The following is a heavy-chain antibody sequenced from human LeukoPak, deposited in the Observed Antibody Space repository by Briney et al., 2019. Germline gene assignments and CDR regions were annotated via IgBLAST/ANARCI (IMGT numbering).Heavy chain of an antibody. J-gene: IGHJ6*02. Sequence: SETLSLTCTVSSGSISSGGYYWSWIRQPPGKGLEWIGYIYHSGSTYYNPSLKSRVTISVDTSKNQFSLKLSSVTAADTAVYYCATPTPPLQYGGGRYGMDVWGQGTTVTVSS. CDR3: ATPTPPLQYGGGRYGMDV. V-gene: IGHV4-30-2*01. CDR1: SGSISSGGYY. CDR2: IYHSGST. D-gene: IGHD3-16*01.